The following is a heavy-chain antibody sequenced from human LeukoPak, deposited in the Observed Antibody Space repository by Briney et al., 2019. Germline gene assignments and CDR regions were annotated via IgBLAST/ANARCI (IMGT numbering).Heavy chain of an antibody. CDR2: INPNSGGT. CDR1: GYTFTGYY. D-gene: IGHD3-10*01. J-gene: IGHJ4*02. CDR3: ARVLSRYYGSGSYYNVNFDY. Sequence: ASVKVSCKASGYTFTGYYMHWVRQAPGQGLEWMGWINPNSGGTNYAQKFQGRVTMTRDTSISTAYMELSRLRSDDTAVYYCARVLSRYYGSGSYYNVNFDYWGQGTLVTVSS. V-gene: IGHV1-2*02.